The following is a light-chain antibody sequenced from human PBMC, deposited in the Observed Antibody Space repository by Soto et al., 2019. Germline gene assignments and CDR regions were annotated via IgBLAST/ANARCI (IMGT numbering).Light chain of an antibody. Sequence: QSVLTQPASVSGSPGQSITISCTGTSSDVGAYNYVSWYQHHPGKAPKVIIYEVSNRPSGVSHRFSGSRSGNTASLTISGLQAEEEADYYCCSYTSSRTYVFGTGTKVTVL. CDR2: EVS. J-gene: IGLJ1*01. V-gene: IGLV2-14*01. CDR1: SSDVGAYNY. CDR3: CSYTSSRTYV.